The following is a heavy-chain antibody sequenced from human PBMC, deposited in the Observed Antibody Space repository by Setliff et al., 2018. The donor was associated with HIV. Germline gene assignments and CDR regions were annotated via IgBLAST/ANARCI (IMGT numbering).Heavy chain of an antibody. CDR1: GFTFSSYA. D-gene: IGHD3-16*01. CDR2: IDYSGST. CDR3: ARHNVITYGGLLFDYYYYGLDV. V-gene: IGHV4-59*01. J-gene: IGHJ6*02. Sequence: GSLRLSCAASGFTFSSYAMSWIRQSPGKGLEWIGSIDYSGSTKYNPSLNSRGTISIDTSKNELSLKLTSVTAADTAVYYCARHNVITYGGLLFDYYYYGLDVWGHGTTVTVSS.